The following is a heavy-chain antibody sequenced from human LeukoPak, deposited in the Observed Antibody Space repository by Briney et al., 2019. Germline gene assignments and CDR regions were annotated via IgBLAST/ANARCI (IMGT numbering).Heavy chain of an antibody. J-gene: IGHJ6*03. CDR2: ISSSSSYI. D-gene: IGHD3-10*01. Sequence: GGSLRLSCAASGFTFSSYWMNWVRQAPGKGLEWVSSISSSSSYIYYADSVKGRFTISRDNAKNSLYLQMNSLRAEDTAVYYCAILWFGDLDYMDVWGKGTTVTISS. CDR3: AILWFGDLDYMDV. CDR1: GFTFSSYW. V-gene: IGHV3-21*01.